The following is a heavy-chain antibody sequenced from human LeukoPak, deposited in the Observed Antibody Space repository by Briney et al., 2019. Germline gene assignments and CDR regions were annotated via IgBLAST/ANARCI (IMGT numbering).Heavy chain of an antibody. J-gene: IGHJ4*02. Sequence: TFQRLSLTCTVSGGSIRSSSYYCGWIRQPPRKGLEWSGCITYSGSTYYNPSLKSRVTISVDTSKNQFSLKLSSVTAADTALYYCASDEDGYSYGSDFDYWGQGTLVTVSS. CDR2: ITYSGST. CDR1: GGSIRSSSYY. V-gene: IGHV4-39*07. CDR3: ASDEDGYSYGSDFDY. D-gene: IGHD5-18*01.